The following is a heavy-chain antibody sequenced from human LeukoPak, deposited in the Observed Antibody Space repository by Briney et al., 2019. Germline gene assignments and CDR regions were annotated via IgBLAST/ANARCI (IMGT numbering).Heavy chain of an antibody. Sequence: GGSLRLSCAASGFTLGNYGMSWVRQAPGKGLEWVSGMSGTTATTYYADSVKGRFTISRDNSDNTLFLQMNSLRAEDTAVYYCAKYGGPLFSWGQGTLVTVSS. J-gene: IGHJ4*02. V-gene: IGHV3-23*01. D-gene: IGHD3-10*02. CDR1: GFTLGNYG. CDR3: AKYGGPLFS. CDR2: MSGTTATT.